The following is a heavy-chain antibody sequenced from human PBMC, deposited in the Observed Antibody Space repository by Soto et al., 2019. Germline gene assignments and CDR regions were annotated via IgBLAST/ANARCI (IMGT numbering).Heavy chain of an antibody. V-gene: IGHV5-51*01. J-gene: IGHJ6*03. CDR1: GYSFTSYW. D-gene: IGHD2-15*01. CDR3: ARARLGYCSGGSCENYYYYYYMDV. CDR2: IYPGDSDT. Sequence: GESLKISCKGSGYSFTSYWIGWVRQMPGKGLEWMGIIYPGDSDTRYSPSFQGQVTISADKSISTAYLQWSSLKASDTAMYYCARARLGYCSGGSCENYYYYYYMDVWGKGTTVTVSS.